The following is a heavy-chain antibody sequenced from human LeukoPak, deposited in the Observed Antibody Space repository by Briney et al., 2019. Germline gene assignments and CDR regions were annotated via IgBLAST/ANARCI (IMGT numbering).Heavy chain of an antibody. J-gene: IGHJ4*02. D-gene: IGHD4-17*01. CDR1: GFTFRIYV. CDR3: ARDSDYGDGFDY. V-gene: IGHV3-33*01. Sequence: GRSLRLSCAASGFTFRIYVMHGLPQAPGKGVEGVAVIWQYGSNTYYADSVEGRFLLSSDHSLNPLYLQMNGLRAEDTAVYYCARDSDYGDGFDYWGRGTLVTVSS. CDR2: IWQYGSNT.